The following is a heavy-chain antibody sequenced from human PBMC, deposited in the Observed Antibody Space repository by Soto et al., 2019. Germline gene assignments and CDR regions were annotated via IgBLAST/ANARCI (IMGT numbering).Heavy chain of an antibody. Sequence: PSETLSLTCAVYGGSFSGYYWTWIRQPPGKGLERIGEINHSGTINFNPSLKSRLTISLDTSKKHFSLKLSSVTDADTAAYYCARANRTLVTSYGLDVWGQATTVPVSS. V-gene: IGHV4-34*01. D-gene: IGHD2-21*02. CDR3: ARANRTLVTSYGLDV. CDR1: GGSFSGYY. CDR2: INHSGTI. J-gene: IGHJ6*02.